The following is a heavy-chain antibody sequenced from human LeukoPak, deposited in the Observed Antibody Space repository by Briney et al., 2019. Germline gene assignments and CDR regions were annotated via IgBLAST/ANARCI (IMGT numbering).Heavy chain of an antibody. CDR1: GGSFSGYY. V-gene: IGHV4-34*01. CDR3: ARGKAARGDYYYYMDV. J-gene: IGHJ6*03. D-gene: IGHD6-6*01. CDR2: INHSGST. Sequence: SETLSLTCAVYGGSFSGYYWSWIRQPPGKGLEWIGEINHSGSTNYNPSLKSRVTISVDTSKNQFSLKLSSVTAADTAVYYCARGKAARGDYYYYMDVWGKGTTVTVSS.